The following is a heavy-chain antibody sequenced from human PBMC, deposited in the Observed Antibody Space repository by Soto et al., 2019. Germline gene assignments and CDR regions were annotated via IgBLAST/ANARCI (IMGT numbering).Heavy chain of an antibody. CDR2: ISYDGSNK. Sequence: QVQLVESGGGVVQPGRSLRLSCAASGFTFSSHAMHWVRQAPGKGLEWVAVISYDGSNKNYADSVKGRFTISRDNAQNTLYLQMNSLRAEDTAVYYCARESGYYTTPLFDYWGQGTLVTVSS. CDR1: GFTFSSHA. V-gene: IGHV3-30-3*01. CDR3: ARESGYYTTPLFDY. J-gene: IGHJ4*02. D-gene: IGHD3-3*01.